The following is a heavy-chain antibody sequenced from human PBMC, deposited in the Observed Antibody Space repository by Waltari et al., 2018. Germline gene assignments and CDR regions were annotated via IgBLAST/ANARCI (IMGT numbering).Heavy chain of an antibody. Sequence: QVQLVESGGGVVQPGRSLRLSCAASGFTFSSYGMHWVRQAPGKGLEGVAVIWYDGSNKYYADSVKGRFTISRDNSKNTLYLQMNSLRAEDTAMYYCAKSRGFWRLLDYWGQGTLVTVSS. D-gene: IGHD3-3*01. V-gene: IGHV3-33*08. CDR3: AKSRGFWRLLDY. CDR1: GFTFSSYG. J-gene: IGHJ4*02. CDR2: IWYDGSNK.